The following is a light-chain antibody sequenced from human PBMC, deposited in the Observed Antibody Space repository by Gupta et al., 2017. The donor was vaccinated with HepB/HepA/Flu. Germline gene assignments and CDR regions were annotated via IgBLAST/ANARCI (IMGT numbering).Light chain of an antibody. Sequence: EIQLTQSPSFLSASVGDRVTVTCRASQGISNYLAWYQQKPGKAPRLLIYAVSTLQSGVPSRFSGSGSGTEFTLTISNLQPEDFATYYCLQLNSYPPFTFGPGTTVNI. J-gene: IGKJ3*01. V-gene: IGKV1-9*01. CDR2: AVS. CDR3: LQLNSYPPFT. CDR1: QGISNY.